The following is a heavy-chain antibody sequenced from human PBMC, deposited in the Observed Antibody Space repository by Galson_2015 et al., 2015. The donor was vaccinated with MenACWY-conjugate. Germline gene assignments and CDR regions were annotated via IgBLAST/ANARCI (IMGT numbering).Heavy chain of an antibody. J-gene: IGHJ4*02. D-gene: IGHD6-19*01. CDR1: GFTFSNYA. V-gene: IGHV3-23*01. CDR2: ISASGDNT. Sequence: SLRLSCAASGFTFSNYAMSWVRQAPGKGLEWVSAISASGDNTYYADSVKGRFTISRGNPKNTFHLQMTNLRGEDTALYYCAKSDNSGWYVGFDYWGQGTLVTVSS. CDR3: AKSDNSGWYVGFDY.